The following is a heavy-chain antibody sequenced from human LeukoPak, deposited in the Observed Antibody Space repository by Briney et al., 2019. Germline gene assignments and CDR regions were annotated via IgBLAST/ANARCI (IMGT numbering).Heavy chain of an antibody. Sequence: PGGSLRLSCAASGFTFRSYSMNWVRQTPGKGLEWVSVIYTDGSTYYADSVKGRFTISRDISRNTVHLQMNSLRAGDTAVYYCARDPHGYNSYFDYWGQGTLVTVSS. CDR1: GFTFRSYS. D-gene: IGHD5-24*01. V-gene: IGHV3-53*01. CDR3: ARDPHGYNSYFDY. J-gene: IGHJ4*02. CDR2: IYTDGST.